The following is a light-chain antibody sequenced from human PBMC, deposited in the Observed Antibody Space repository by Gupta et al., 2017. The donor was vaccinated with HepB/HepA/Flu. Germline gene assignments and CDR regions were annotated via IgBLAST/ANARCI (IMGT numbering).Light chain of an antibody. CDR2: RND. CDR3: AAWDDVLRGWV. V-gene: IGLV1-47*01. CDR1: SSNIGVYY. J-gene: IGLJ3*02. Sequence: SVLTQPPSASATPGQRVTISCSGRSSNIGVYYVFWYQHIAGTAPKVLIFRNDQRASGVPDRFSASKSGTSASLAISEVRSEDEGDYYCAAWDDVLRGWVFGGGTKVTVL.